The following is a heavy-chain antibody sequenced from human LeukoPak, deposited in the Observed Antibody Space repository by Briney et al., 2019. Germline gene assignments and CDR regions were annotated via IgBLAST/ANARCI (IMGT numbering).Heavy chain of an antibody. CDR3: ARGTVRDFWSPEAFDI. CDR1: GGSISSYY. CDR2: IYYSGST. J-gene: IGHJ3*02. D-gene: IGHD3-3*01. Sequence: SETLSLTCTVSGGSISSYYWSWIRQPPGKGLEWIGYIYYSGSTNYNPSLKSRVTISVDTSKNQFSLKLSSVTAADTAVYYCARGTVRDFWSPEAFDIWGQGTMVTVSS. V-gene: IGHV4-59*01.